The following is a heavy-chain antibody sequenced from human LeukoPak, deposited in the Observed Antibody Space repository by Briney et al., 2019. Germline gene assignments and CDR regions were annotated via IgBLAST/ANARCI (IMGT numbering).Heavy chain of an antibody. D-gene: IGHD1-26*01. V-gene: IGHV4-4*07. Sequence: SETLSLTCTVSGGSISSYYWSWIRQPAGKGLEWIGRIYTSGSTNYNPSLKSRVTMSVDTSKNQFSLKLSSVTAADTAVYYCARTSGSHGPGYYYYYMDVWGKGTTVTVSS. J-gene: IGHJ6*03. CDR1: GGSISSYY. CDR3: ARTSGSHGPGYYYYYMDV. CDR2: IYTSGST.